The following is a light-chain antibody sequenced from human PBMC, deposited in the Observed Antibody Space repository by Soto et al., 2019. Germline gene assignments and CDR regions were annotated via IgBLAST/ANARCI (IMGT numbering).Light chain of an antibody. Sequence: QSALTQPASVSGSPGQSVTISCTGTSSDVGGYDYVSWYQQHPGTAPKLMLYEVSNRPSGVSNRFSGSKSGNTASLTISGLQAEDEADYYCSSYTSSSTLYVFGSGTKVTVL. J-gene: IGLJ1*01. V-gene: IGLV2-14*01. CDR3: SSYTSSSTLYV. CDR1: SSDVGGYDY. CDR2: EVS.